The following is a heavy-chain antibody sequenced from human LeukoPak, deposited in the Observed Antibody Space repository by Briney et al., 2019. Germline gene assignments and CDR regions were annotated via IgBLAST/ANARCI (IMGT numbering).Heavy chain of an antibody. CDR1: GYTFTGYY. J-gene: IGHJ4*02. V-gene: IGHV1-2*02. D-gene: IGHD2-2*01. CDR2: INPNSGGT. Sequence: ASAKVSCKASGYTFTGYYMHWVRQAPGQGLEWMGWINPNSGGTNYAQKFQGRVTMTRDTSISTAYMELSRLRSDDTAVYYCARSIVVVPAAIAYWGQGTLVTVSS. CDR3: ARSIVVVPAAIAY.